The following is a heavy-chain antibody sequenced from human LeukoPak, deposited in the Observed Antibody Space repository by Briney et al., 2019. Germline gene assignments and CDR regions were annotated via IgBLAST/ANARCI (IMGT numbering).Heavy chain of an antibody. J-gene: IGHJ4*02. CDR1: GYTFTSYW. CDR2: IYPGDSEI. CDR3: ARRQSPDY. V-gene: IGHV5-51*01. Sequence: GESLKISCKGSGYTFTSYWIGWVRQMPGKDLEWMGIIYPGDSEIIYSPSFQGQVTISADKSITTAYLQWSSLKASDSAMYYCARRQSPDYWGQGTLVTVSS.